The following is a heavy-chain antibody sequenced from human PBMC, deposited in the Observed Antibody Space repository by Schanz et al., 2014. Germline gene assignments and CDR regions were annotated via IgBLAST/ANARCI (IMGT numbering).Heavy chain of an antibody. CDR1: AYTFTSYG. V-gene: IGHV1-18*04. CDR3: ARESVSGSYYGSGDY. CDR2: ISGYNVIT. Sequence: QGKLVQSGAEVKKPGASVKVSCKASAYTFTSYGISWVRQAPGQGLEWMGWISGYNVITSYAQKLQGRITLTTDTSTSTAYMELRSLRSDDTAVYSCARESVSGSYYGSGDYWGQGTLVTVSS. J-gene: IGHJ4*02. D-gene: IGHD1-26*01.